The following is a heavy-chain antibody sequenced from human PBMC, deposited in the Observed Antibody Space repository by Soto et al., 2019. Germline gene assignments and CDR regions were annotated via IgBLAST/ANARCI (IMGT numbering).Heavy chain of an antibody. Sequence: TSETLSLTCTVSGGSVSSYYWGWIRQSPGKALEWIGYIYYSGSTKYNPSLKSRVTMSVDTSNNQFSLRVSSVTAADTAVYYCARHSNRNYGLYYFDFWGLGALVTVSS. CDR3: ARHSNRNYGLYYFDF. V-gene: IGHV4-59*08. CDR1: GGSVSSYY. CDR2: IYYSGST. D-gene: IGHD4-4*01. J-gene: IGHJ4*02.